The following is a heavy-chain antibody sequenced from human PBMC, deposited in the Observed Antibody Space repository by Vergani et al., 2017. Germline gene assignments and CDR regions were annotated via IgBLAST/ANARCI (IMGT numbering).Heavy chain of an antibody. Sequence: EVQLLESGGGLVQPGGSLRLSCAASGFTFSSYAMSWVRQAPGKGLEWVSAISGSGGSTYYADSVKGRFTISRDNSKNTLYLQMNSLRAEDTAVYYCAKGCRGGSCYSYRVDFDYWGQGTLVTVSS. J-gene: IGHJ4*02. CDR3: AKGCRGGSCYSYRVDFDY. CDR2: ISGSGGST. CDR1: GFTFSSYA. D-gene: IGHD2-15*01. V-gene: IGHV3-23*01.